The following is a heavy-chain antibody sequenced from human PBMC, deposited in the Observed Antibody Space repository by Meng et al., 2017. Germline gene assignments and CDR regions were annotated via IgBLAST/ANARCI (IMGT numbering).Heavy chain of an antibody. D-gene: IGHD3-10*01. J-gene: IGHJ5*02. Sequence: QGQLMTSGAEVNKPGAAVKVSCKASGYTFTSYEINWVRQATGQGLEWMGWMNPNSGNTGYAQKFQGRVTITRNTSISTAYMELSSLRSEDTAVYYRARGYYGSGLFDPWGQGTLVTVSS. CDR3: ARGYYGSGLFDP. V-gene: IGHV1-8*03. CDR2: MNPNSGNT. CDR1: GYTFTSYE.